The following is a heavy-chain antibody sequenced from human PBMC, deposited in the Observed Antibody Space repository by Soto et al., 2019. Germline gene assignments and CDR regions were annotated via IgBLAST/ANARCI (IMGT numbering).Heavy chain of an antibody. V-gene: IGHV1-18*01. J-gene: IGHJ1*01. D-gene: IGHD3-3*01. Sequence: QVQLVQSGAEVKKPGASVKVSCKASGYTFTSYGISWVRQAPGQGLEWMGWISAYNGNTNYAQKLQGRVTMTTDTSTSTAYMELRSLRSDDTAVFYCASGPLRFFEWSARAESFQHWGQGTLVTVSS. CDR1: GYTFTSYG. CDR2: ISAYNGNT. CDR3: ASGPLRFFEWSARAESFQH.